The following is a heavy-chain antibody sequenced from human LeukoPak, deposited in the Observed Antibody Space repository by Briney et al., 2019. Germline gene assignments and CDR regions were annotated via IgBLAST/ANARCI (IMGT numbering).Heavy chain of an antibody. J-gene: IGHJ4*02. CDR1: GGSISSSSYY. D-gene: IGHD3-10*01. CDR3: ARATPNYYGSGSYLD. V-gene: IGHV4-61*05. CDR2: IYYSGST. Sequence: SETLSLTCTVSGGSISSSSYYWGWIRQPPGKGLEWIGYIYYSGSTNYNPSLKSRVTISVDTSKNQFSLKLSSVTAADTAVYYCARATPNYYGSGSYLDWGQGTLVTVSS.